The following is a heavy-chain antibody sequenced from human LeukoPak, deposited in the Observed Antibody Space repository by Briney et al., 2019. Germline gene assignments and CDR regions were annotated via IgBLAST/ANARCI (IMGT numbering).Heavy chain of an antibody. Sequence: GGSLRLSCEASGFTFSNYWMSWVRQAPGKGLEWLANIKEDGSEKYYADSVKGRFTISRDNAKNSLYLQMNSLRDEDTAVYYCALGLVTDYWGQGTLVTVSS. CDR2: IKEDGSEK. D-gene: IGHD3-9*01. CDR3: ALGLVTDY. J-gene: IGHJ4*02. V-gene: IGHV3-7*02. CDR1: GFTFSNYW.